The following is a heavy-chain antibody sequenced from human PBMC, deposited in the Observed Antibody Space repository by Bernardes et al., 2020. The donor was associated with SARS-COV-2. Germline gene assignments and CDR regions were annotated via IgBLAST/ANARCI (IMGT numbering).Heavy chain of an antibody. D-gene: IGHD2-15*01. CDR3: AREAVKDGWTDGVDAFDI. Sequence: GGSLRLSCAVSGFSVSTYEMHWVRQVPGKGLEWVSYISTTGTTIYADSVRGRFTISRDTAENSLHLRMNSLRAEDTSVYYCAREAVKDGWTDGVDAFDIWGQGTMVTVSS. CDR1: GFSVSTYE. CDR2: ISTTGTTI. V-gene: IGHV3-48*03. J-gene: IGHJ3*02.